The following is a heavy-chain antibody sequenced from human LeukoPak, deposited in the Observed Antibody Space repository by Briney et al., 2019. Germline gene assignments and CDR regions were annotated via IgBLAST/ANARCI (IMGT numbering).Heavy chain of an antibody. CDR3: AKDIMGDYYFDY. CDR2: ISGSGGST. J-gene: IGHJ4*02. V-gene: IGHV3-23*01. Sequence: GGSLRLSCATSGFTFSSYAMSWVRQAPGKGLEWVSAISGSGGSTYYADSVKGRFTISRDNSKNTLYLQMNSLRAEDTAVYYCAKDIMGDYYFDYWGQGTLVTVSS. CDR1: GFTFSSYA. D-gene: IGHD1-26*01.